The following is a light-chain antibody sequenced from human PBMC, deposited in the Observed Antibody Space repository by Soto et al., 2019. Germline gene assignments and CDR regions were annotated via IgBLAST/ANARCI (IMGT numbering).Light chain of an antibody. CDR1: QSVSSN. CDR3: QQYNNWPPT. J-gene: IGKJ1*01. V-gene: IGKV3-15*01. Sequence: ERVMTQSPATLSVSPGERATLSGRASQSVSSNLAWYQQKPGQAPRLLIYGASTRATGIPARFSGSGSGTEFTLTISSLQSEDFAVYYCQQYNNWPPTFGQGTKV. CDR2: GAS.